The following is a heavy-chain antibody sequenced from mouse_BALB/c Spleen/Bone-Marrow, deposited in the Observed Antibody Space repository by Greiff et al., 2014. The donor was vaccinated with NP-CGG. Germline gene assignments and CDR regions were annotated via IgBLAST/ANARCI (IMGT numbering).Heavy chain of an antibody. CDR3: ARNWDWVFAY. J-gene: IGHJ3*01. Sequence: EVQLQQSGTVLARSGASLRMSCKASGYTFTNYWINWIKQRPGRGLEWIGAIYPGNNDAKYTQKFKAKAKLTAVTSTSTADMELSSLTNEDSAAYYCARNWDWVFAYWGQGTLVTVSA. CDR2: IYPGNNDA. D-gene: IGHD4-1*01. CDR1: GYTFTNYW. V-gene: IGHV1-5*01.